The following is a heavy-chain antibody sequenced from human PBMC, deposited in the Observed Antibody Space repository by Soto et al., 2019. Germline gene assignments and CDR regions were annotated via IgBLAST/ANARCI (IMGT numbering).Heavy chain of an antibody. V-gene: IGHV1-18*01. CDR3: ARGGTLSAEVYYYYGLDV. J-gene: IGHJ6*02. CDR2: IGPYNGNT. D-gene: IGHD1-1*01. Sequence: QVQLVQSGAEVKKPGASVKVSCKASGYTFSSYGINWLRQAPGQGLEWMGWIGPYNGNTYNAQNFQGRVTMTTDTSTSTAYMEMRSLRSDDTAVYYCARGGTLSAEVYYYYGLDVWGQGTTVTVSS. CDR1: GYTFSSYG.